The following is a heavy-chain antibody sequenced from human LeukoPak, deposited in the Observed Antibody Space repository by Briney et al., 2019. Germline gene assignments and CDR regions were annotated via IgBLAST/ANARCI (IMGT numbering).Heavy chain of an antibody. CDR1: GSTFSSYA. J-gene: IGHJ4*02. V-gene: IGHV3-23*01. CDR2: ISGSGGST. Sequence: GGSLRRSCAASGSTFSSYAMSWVRQAPGKGLEWVSAISGSGGSTYYADSVKGRFTISRDNSKNTLYLKMNSMRAEDTAVYYCARSPFTYYYDSSGYYEDYWGQGTLVTVSS. CDR3: ARSPFTYYYDSSGYYEDY. D-gene: IGHD3-22*01.